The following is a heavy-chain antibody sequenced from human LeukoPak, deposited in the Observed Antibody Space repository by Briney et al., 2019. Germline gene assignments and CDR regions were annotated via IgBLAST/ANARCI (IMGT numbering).Heavy chain of an antibody. CDR3: AKDRHAIFGDV. D-gene: IGHD3-3*01. V-gene: IGHV3-23*01. J-gene: IGHJ6*02. CDR2: VSGSGSST. Sequence: PGASLRLSCAASGFTFSTYAMSWVRQAPGKGLEWVSTVSGSGSSTYYADSVKGRFTISRDNSKNTLYLQMHSLRAEDTAIYYCAKDRHAIFGDVWGQGTTVTVSS. CDR1: GFTFSTYA.